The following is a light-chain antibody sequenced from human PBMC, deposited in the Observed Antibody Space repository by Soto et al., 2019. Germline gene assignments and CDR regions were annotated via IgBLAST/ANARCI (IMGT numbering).Light chain of an antibody. J-gene: IGLJ2*01. V-gene: IGLV3-21*01. CDR1: NIGGKS. CDR3: QVWDSATDHVL. CDR2: YDS. Sequence: SYELTQPPSVSVAPGKTARITCRGNNIGGKSVHWYQQKPGQAPVLVIYYDSDRPSGIPERFSGSNSGNTATLTITRVEAGDEADYYCQVWDSATDHVLFGGGTKLTVL.